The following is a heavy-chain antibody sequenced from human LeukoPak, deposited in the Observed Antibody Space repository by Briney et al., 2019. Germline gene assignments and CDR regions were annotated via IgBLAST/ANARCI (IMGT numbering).Heavy chain of an antibody. Sequence: GGSLRLSCAASGFTFSSYAMNWVRQAPGKGLEWVAVISYDGSNKYYADSVKGRFTISRDNSKNTLYLQMNSLRAEDTAVYYCARDFSRYFGWPSGYYYDGMDVWGKGTTVTVSS. V-gene: IGHV3-30*04. CDR2: ISYDGSNK. CDR3: ARDFSRYFGWPSGYYYDGMDV. D-gene: IGHD3-9*01. J-gene: IGHJ6*04. CDR1: GFTFSSYA.